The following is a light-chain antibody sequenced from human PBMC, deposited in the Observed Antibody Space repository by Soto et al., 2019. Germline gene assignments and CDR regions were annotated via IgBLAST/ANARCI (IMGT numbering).Light chain of an antibody. CDR1: QSISSW. Sequence: DIQMTQSPSTLSASVGDRVTITCRASQSISSWLAWYQQKPGKATKLLIYKASSLECGVPSRFSGSGSGTEFNLTISSLQPEDFATYYCQQYNSYPRTCGQGTKVEIK. J-gene: IGKJ1*01. CDR2: KAS. V-gene: IGKV1-5*03. CDR3: QQYNSYPRT.